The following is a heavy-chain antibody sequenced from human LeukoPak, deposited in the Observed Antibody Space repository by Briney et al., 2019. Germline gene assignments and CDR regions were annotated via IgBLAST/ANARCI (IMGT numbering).Heavy chain of an antibody. CDR1: GFTFSSYA. D-gene: IGHD5-12*01. J-gene: IGHJ3*02. CDR2: ISDDENNK. CDR3: ASVDDLDAFAM. Sequence: PGGSLRLSCAASGFTFSSYAMHWVRQAPGKELEWVAVISDDENNKYYADSVKGRFTISRDNSKNTLYLQMNSLRGEDTAVYYYASVDDLDAFAMWGQGTMVTVSS. V-gene: IGHV3-30*04.